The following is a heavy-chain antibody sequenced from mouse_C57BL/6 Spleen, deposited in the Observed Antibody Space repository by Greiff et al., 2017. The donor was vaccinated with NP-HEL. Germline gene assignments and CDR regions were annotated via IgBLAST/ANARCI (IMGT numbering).Heavy chain of an antibody. CDR1: GFTFSSYA. J-gene: IGHJ2*01. CDR2: ISDGGSYT. Sequence: EVKVVESGGGLVKPGGSLKLSCAASGFTFSSYAMSWVRQTPEKRLEWVATISDGGSYTYYPDNVKGRFTISRDNAKNNLYLQMSHLKSEDTAMYYCARSSSFDYWGQGTTLTVSS. CDR3: ARSSSFDY. D-gene: IGHD1-1*01. V-gene: IGHV5-4*03.